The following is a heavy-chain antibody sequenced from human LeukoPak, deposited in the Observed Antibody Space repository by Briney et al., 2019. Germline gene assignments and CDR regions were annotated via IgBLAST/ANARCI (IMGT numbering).Heavy chain of an antibody. J-gene: IGHJ4*02. CDR1: GYTFTSYD. CDR2: MNPNSGNT. D-gene: IGHD5-12*01. CDR3: ATLVGATIPPFDY. Sequence: ASVKVSCKASGYTFTSYDINWVRQATGQGLEWMGWMNPNSGNTGYAQKFQGRVTMTGNTSISTAYMELSSLRSEDTAVYYCATLVGATIPPFDYWGQGTLVTVSS. V-gene: IGHV1-8*01.